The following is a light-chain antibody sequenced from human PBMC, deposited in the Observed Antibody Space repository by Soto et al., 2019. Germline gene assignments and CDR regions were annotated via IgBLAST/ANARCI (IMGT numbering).Light chain of an antibody. CDR1: QSVSSY. J-gene: IGKJ5*01. CDR2: DAS. V-gene: IGKV3-11*01. CDR3: QQYNSWHTIT. Sequence: EIVLTQSPATLSLSPGERATLSCRASQSVSSYLAWYQQKPGQAPRLLIYDASNRANGIPDRFSGSGSGTEFALTISSLQSQDFAVYYCQQYNSWHTITFGQGTRLEIK.